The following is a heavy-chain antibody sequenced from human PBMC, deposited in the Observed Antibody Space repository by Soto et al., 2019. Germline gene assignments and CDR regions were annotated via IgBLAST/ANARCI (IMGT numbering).Heavy chain of an antibody. V-gene: IGHV3-48*02. D-gene: IGHD6-19*01. CDR3: ARSVEGHFDY. CDR2: ITSDRKTI. CDR1: GFTFSIYS. Sequence: GGSLRLSCAASGFTFSIYSMNWVRQAPGKGLEWVSYITSDRKTIHYADSVKGRFTIFRDSAKNSLYLQMNSLRDEDTAVYYCARSVEGHFDYWGQGTLVTVSS. J-gene: IGHJ4*02.